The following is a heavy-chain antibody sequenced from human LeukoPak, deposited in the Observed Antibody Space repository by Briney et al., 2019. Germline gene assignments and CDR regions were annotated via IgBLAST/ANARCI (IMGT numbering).Heavy chain of an antibody. Sequence: SETLSLSCTASGGSFSSYYWSWIRQPPGKGLEWIGYIYYSGSTNYNPSLKSRVTISVDTSKNQFSLKLSSVTAADTAVYYCARHGVSSYYYDSTAFDICDQGTMVTVSS. CDR2: IYYSGST. J-gene: IGHJ3*02. V-gene: IGHV4-59*08. CDR3: ARHGVSSYYYDSTAFDI. D-gene: IGHD3-22*01. CDR1: GGSFSSYY.